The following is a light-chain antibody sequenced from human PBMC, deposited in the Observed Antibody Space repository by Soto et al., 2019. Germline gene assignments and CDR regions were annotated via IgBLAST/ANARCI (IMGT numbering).Light chain of an antibody. Sequence: QSALTQPASVSGSPGQSITISCTGTSSDVGGYNYVSWYQQHPGKAPKLMIYEVSNRPSGVSNRFSGSKSGNTASLTISGIQGEDEADYYCMSYTSSSIDYAFGTGTKLTVL. CDR2: EVS. CDR3: MSYTSSSIDYA. V-gene: IGLV2-14*01. J-gene: IGLJ1*01. CDR1: SSDVGGYNY.